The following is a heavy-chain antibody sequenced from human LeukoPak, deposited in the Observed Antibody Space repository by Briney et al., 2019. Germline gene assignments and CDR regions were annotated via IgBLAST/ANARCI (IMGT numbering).Heavy chain of an antibody. D-gene: IGHD6-13*01. V-gene: IGHV4-59*01. CDR3: AAARGAASTPFDY. CDR1: RGSISNYY. CDR2: IYYNGNT. Sequence: SETLSLTCTLSRGSISNYYWSWIRQPPGKGLEWIGYIYYNGNTNYNPSLRSRVTISVDTSKNQFSLKLNSVTAADTAVYYCAAARGAASTPFDYWGQGTLVTVSS. J-gene: IGHJ4*02.